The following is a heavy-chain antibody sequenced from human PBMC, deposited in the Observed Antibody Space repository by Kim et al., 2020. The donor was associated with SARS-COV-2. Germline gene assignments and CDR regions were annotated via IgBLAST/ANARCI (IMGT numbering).Heavy chain of an antibody. CDR3: ARSEGRASWHQFDY. CDR2: IFYSGST. J-gene: IGHJ4*02. V-gene: IGHV4-59*01. Sequence: SETLSLTCTVSSDSFSAYYWSWIRQIPGKGLEWIGYIFYSGSTNYNPSLKSRATISWDTSRNQFSLDLTYVTQADTAVYYCARSEGRASWHQFDYWGQGVLVTVSS. CDR1: SDSFSAYY.